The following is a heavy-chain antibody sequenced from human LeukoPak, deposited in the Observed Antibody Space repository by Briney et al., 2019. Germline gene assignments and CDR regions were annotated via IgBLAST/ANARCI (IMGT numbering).Heavy chain of an antibody. V-gene: IGHV3-23*01. CDR1: GFTFSSYA. J-gene: IGHJ4*02. CDR3: AKDMGVTGTRGYFDY. CDR2: VSAGGLST. Sequence: SGGSLRLSCAASGFTFSSYAMSWVRQAPGKGLEWVSAVSAGGLSTYYADSVKGRLTISRDNSKNTLYLQMNSLRAEDTDVYYCAKDMGVTGTRGYFDYWGQGTLVTVSS. D-gene: IGHD1-7*01.